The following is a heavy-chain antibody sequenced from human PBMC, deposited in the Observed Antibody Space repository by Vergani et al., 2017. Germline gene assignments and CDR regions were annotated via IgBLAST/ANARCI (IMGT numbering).Heavy chain of an antibody. V-gene: IGHV1-69*06. D-gene: IGHD1-26*01. CDR3: ARESCGGSDCKHYYYYGMDV. CDR1: GGTFSSYA. CDR2: IIPIFGRA. J-gene: IGHJ6*02. Sequence: QLVQSGPEVKKPGSSVKVSCKASGGTFSSYAISWVRQAPGQGLEWMGGIIPIFGRANYAEKFQGRVTITADKSTSTAYMELSSLISEDTAVYYCARESCGGSDCKHYYYYGMDVWGQGTTVTVSS.